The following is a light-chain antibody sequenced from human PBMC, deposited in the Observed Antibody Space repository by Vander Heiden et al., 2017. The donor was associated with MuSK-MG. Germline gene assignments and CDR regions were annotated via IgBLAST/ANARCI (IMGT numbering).Light chain of an antibody. CDR3: QQYGSSPYT. CDR1: QSVSSSY. Sequence: DIVLTQSPGTLPLSPGERATLTCRASQSVSSSYLAWYQQKPGQAPRLLIYGASSRATDIPDRFSGSGSGTDFTLTISRLEPEDFAVYYCQQYGSSPYTFGQGTKLEIK. J-gene: IGKJ2*01. CDR2: GAS. V-gene: IGKV3-20*01.